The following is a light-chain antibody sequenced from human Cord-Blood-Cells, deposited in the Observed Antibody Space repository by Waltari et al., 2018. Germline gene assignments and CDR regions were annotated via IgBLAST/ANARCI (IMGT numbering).Light chain of an antibody. CDR1: LRDVGRYNL. J-gene: IGLJ3*02. CDR3: CSYAGSSTWV. CDR2: EGS. Sequence: QSALTQPASVSGSPGQSITLPCPGTLRDVGRYNLLSWYQQHPGKAPKLMSYEGSKRPSGVSKRFSGSKSGNTASLTISGLQAEDEADYYCCSYAGSSTWVFGGGTKLTVL. V-gene: IGLV2-23*01.